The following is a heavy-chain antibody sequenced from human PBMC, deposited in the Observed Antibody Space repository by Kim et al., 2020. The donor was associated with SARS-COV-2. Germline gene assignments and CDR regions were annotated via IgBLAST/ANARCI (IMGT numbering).Heavy chain of an antibody. CDR3: AKTGCSGGSCYYYYGMDV. V-gene: IGHV3-43*02. CDR2: ISGDGGST. D-gene: IGHD2-15*01. Sequence: GGSLRLSCAASGFTFDDYAMHWVRQAPGKGLEWVSLISGDGGSTYYADSVKGRFTISRDNSKNSLYLQMNSLRTEDTALCYCAKTGCSGGSCYYYYGMDVWGQGTTVTVSS. J-gene: IGHJ6*02. CDR1: GFTFDDYA.